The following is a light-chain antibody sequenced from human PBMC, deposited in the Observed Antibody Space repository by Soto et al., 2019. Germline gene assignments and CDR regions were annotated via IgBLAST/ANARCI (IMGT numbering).Light chain of an antibody. CDR2: DVS. Sequence: QSALTQPASVSGSPGQSITISCTGTSSDVGGYNYVSWYQQHPDKAPKLMIYDVSNRPSGVSNRFSGSKSGNTASLTISALQAEDETDYYCGSYTSHTTYVFGTGTKLTV. CDR1: SSDVGGYNY. V-gene: IGLV2-14*01. CDR3: GSYTSHTTYV. J-gene: IGLJ1*01.